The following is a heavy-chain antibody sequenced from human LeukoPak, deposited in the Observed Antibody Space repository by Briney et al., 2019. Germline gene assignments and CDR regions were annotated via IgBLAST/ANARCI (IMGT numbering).Heavy chain of an antibody. V-gene: IGHV3-23*01. Sequence: PGGSLRLSCAASGFTFSSYAMSWVRQAPGKGLERVSAISGSGGSTYYADSVKGRFTISRDNSKNTLYLQMNSLRAEDTAVYYCAKPSGGYSYGLDYWGQGTLVTVSS. CDR1: GFTFSSYA. CDR2: ISGSGGST. CDR3: AKPSGGYSYGLDY. J-gene: IGHJ4*02. D-gene: IGHD5-18*01.